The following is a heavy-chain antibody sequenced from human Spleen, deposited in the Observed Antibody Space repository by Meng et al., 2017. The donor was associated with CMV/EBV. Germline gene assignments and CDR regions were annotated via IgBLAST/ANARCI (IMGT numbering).Heavy chain of an antibody. J-gene: IGHJ4*02. CDR2: ISSSSSYI. CDR1: GFTFSSYS. D-gene: IGHD1-26*01. Sequence: GESLKISCAASGFTFSSYSMNWVRQAPGKGLEWVSSISSSSSYIYYADSAKGRFTISRDNAKNSLYLQMNSLRAEDTAVYYCARDPAQGGATSGYWGQGTLVTVSS. V-gene: IGHV3-21*01. CDR3: ARDPAQGGATSGY.